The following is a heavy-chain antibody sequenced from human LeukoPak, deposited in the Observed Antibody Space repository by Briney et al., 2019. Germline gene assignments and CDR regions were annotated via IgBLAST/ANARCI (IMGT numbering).Heavy chain of an antibody. J-gene: IGHJ4*02. D-gene: IGHD3-16*01. Sequence: GGSLRLSCAASGFSFSSYSMNWVRQAPGKGLEWVSFISSSSSYIYYADSLKGRFTISRDNAKNSLYLQMNSLRAEDTAVYYCARMGAYRSVGFDYWGQGTLVSVSS. V-gene: IGHV3-21*06. CDR3: ARMGAYRSVGFDY. CDR1: GFSFSSYS. CDR2: ISSSSSYI.